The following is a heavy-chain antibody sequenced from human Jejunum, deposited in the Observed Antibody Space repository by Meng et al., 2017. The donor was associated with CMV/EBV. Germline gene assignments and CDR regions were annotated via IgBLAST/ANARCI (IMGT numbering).Heavy chain of an antibody. V-gene: IGHV4-4*07. CDR2: VYTSGST. CDR3: ARASNSAGWYGFDY. D-gene: IGHD6-19*01. Sequence: HVQSPDSAPVLVEPSETSYPTSTAYGGSISGYYYNWIRQPAGKGLEWIGRVYTSGSTNYSPSLKSRVTMSVDTSMKQLSLKLTSVTAADTAVYYCARASNSAGWYGFDYWGQGTLVTVSS. J-gene: IGHJ4*02. CDR1: GGSISGYY.